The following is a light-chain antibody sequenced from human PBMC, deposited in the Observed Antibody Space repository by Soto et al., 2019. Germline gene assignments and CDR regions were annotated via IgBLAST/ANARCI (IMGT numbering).Light chain of an antibody. CDR1: SSDIGAYNY. J-gene: IGLJ1*01. CDR2: EVT. V-gene: IGLV2-14*01. CDR3: SSYSSTSTLDV. Sequence: QSALTQPASVSGSPVQSITISCIGTSSDIGAYNYVSWYQQHPGKVPKLMIYEVTNRPSGLSNRFSGSKSGNTASLTISGLQAEDEAEYFCSSYSSTSTLDVFGTGTKLTVL.